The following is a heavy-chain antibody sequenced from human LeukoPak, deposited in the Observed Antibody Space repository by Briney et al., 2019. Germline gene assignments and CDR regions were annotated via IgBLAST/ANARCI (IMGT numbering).Heavy chain of an antibody. CDR3: ARRGHGYGSPFDY. CDR1: GFTFSSYA. J-gene: IGHJ4*02. CDR2: ISGSGGST. Sequence: AGGSLRLSCAASGFTFSSYAMSWVRQAPGKGLEWVSAISGSGGSTYYADSVEGRFTISRDNSKNTLDLQMNSLRAEDTAVYYCARRGHGYGSPFDYWGQGTLVTVSS. V-gene: IGHV3-23*01. D-gene: IGHD5-18*01.